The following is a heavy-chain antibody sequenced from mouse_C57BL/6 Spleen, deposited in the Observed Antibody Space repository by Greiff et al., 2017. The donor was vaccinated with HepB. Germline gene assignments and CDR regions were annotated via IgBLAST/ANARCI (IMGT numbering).Heavy chain of an antibody. D-gene: IGHD1-1*01. CDR2: ISDGGSYT. J-gene: IGHJ3*01. Sequence: EVKLMESGGGLVKPGGSLKLSCAASGFTFSSYAMSWVRQTPEKRLEWVATISDGGSYTYYPDNVKGRFTISRDNAKNNLYLQMSHLKSEDTAMYYCARDEDYYGSSYVIFFAYWGQGTLVTVSA. V-gene: IGHV5-4*01. CDR1: GFTFSSYA. CDR3: ARDEDYYGSSYVIFFAY.